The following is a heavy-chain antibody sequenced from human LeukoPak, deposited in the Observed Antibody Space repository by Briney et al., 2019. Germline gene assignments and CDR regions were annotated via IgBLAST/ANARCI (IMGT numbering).Heavy chain of an antibody. CDR3: ARSGILRRYYYMDV. CDR1: GGSISSGSYY. Sequence: SETLSLTCTVSGGSISSGSYYWSWIRQPAGKGLEWIGRIYTSGSTNYNPSLKSRVTISVDTSKNQFSLKLSSVTAADTAVYYCARSGILRRYYYMDVWGKGTTVTISS. CDR2: IYTSGST. V-gene: IGHV4-61*02. J-gene: IGHJ6*03. D-gene: IGHD2/OR15-2a*01.